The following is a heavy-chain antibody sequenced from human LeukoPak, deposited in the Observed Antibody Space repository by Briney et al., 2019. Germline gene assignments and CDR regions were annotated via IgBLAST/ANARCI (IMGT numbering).Heavy chain of an antibody. Sequence: SETLSLTCTLPGVSISSDYCSWIRLPPGKGLEGIGYIYYSGISNYNPSLNSRVTMSVDTSKNQFSLKLTSVTAGDTAVYYCARRLRQNLFDPWGQGTLVTVS. CDR3: ARRLRQNLFDP. J-gene: IGHJ5*02. CDR2: IYYSGIS. CDR1: GVSISSDY. D-gene: IGHD4-17*01. V-gene: IGHV4-59*08.